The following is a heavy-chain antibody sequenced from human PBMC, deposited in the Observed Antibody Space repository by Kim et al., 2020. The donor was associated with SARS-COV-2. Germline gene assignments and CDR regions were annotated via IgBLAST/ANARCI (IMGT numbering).Heavy chain of an antibody. CDR2: INHSGST. J-gene: IGHJ6*02. V-gene: IGHV4-34*01. D-gene: IGHD4-4*01. CDR3: ARGLLYYSNYVVVDYYGMDV. CDR1: SGSFSGYY. Sequence: SETLSLTCAVYSGSFSGYYWSWIRQPPGKGLEWIGEINHSGSTNYNPSLKSRVTISVDTSKNQFSLKLSSVTAADTAVYYCARGLLYYSNYVVVDYYGMDVWGQGTTVTVSS.